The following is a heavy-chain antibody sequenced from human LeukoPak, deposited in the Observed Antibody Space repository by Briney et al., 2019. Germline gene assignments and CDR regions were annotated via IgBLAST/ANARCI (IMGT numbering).Heavy chain of an antibody. CDR1: GYSFTNYD. CDR2: MNPKSGDT. J-gene: IGHJ4*02. Sequence: ASVKVSCKASGYSFTNYDINWVRQATGQGLEWMGWMNPKSGDTGYSQKFQGRVFITRDTSINTAYMELSSLGSDDTAVYYCARDGSRGWYFDYWGQGTLVTVSS. CDR3: ARDGSRGWYFDY. V-gene: IGHV1-8*03. D-gene: IGHD2-15*01.